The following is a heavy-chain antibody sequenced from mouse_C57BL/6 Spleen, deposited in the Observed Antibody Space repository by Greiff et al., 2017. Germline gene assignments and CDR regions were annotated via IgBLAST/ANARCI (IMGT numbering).Heavy chain of an antibody. CDR2: IYPGDGDT. J-gene: IGHJ2*01. CDR1: GYAFSSYW. Sequence: QVQLQQSGAELVKPGASVKISCKASGYAFSSYWMNWVKQRPGKGLEWIGQIYPGDGDTNYNGKFKGKATLTVDKSSSTAYMQLSSLTSEDSAVYYCARGGDGNYLDYWGQGTTLTVSS. V-gene: IGHV1-80*01. CDR3: ARGGDGNYLDY. D-gene: IGHD2-1*01.